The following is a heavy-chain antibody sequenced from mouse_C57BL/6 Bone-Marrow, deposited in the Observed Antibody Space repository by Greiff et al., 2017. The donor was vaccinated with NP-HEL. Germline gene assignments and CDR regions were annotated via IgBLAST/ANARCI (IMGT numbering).Heavy chain of an antibody. J-gene: IGHJ4*01. Sequence: EVQLVESGGDLVKPGGSLKLSCAASGFTFSSYGMSWVRQTPDKRLEWVATISSGGSYTYYPDSVKGRFTISRDNAKNTLYLQMSRLKSEDTAMYYCARFTTVVRAMDYWGQGTSVTVSS. V-gene: IGHV5-6*01. D-gene: IGHD1-1*01. CDR2: ISSGGSYT. CDR3: ARFTTVVRAMDY. CDR1: GFTFSSYG.